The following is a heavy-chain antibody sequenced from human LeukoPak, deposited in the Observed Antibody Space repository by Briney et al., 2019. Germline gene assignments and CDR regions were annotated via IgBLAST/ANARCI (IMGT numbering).Heavy chain of an antibody. D-gene: IGHD3-10*01. CDR2: IYGGGSS. Sequence: GGSLRLSCAASGFTVSSNYMSWVRQAPGKGLEWVSVIYGGGSSFYVDSVKGRVTISRDNSKNMLFLQMNSLRAEDAGVYYCARVYNLDYFDYWGQGTLVAVSS. CDR1: GFTVSSNY. V-gene: IGHV3-66*01. CDR3: ARVYNLDYFDY. J-gene: IGHJ4*02.